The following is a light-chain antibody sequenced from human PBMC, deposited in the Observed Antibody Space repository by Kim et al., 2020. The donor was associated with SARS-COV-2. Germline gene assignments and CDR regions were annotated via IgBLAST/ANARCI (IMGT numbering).Light chain of an antibody. CDR2: AAS. J-gene: IGKJ2*01. V-gene: IGKV3-15*01. CDR1: QSVSSN. CDR3: QQYNKWPPMYT. Sequence: EIVMTQSPATLSVSPGERATLSCRASQSVSSNLAWYQQRPGQTPRLLIYAASTRATGIPARFSGSGSGTEFTLTISSLQSEDFAVYYCQQYNKWPPMYTFGQGTKLEI.